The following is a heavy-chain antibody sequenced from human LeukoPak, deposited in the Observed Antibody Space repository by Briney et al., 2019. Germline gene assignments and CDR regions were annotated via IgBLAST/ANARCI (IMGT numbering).Heavy chain of an antibody. CDR3: ARDLEVGVAAAGTDRIEYFQH. CDR2: ISSSGSTI. D-gene: IGHD6-13*01. J-gene: IGHJ1*01. Sequence: GGSLRLSCAASGFTFSSYEMNWVRQAPGKGLEWVSYISSSGSTIYYADSVKGRFTISRDNAKNSVFLQMNSLRVEDTAVYYCARDLEVGVAAAGTDRIEYFQHWGQGTLVTVSS. CDR1: GFTFSSYE. V-gene: IGHV3-48*03.